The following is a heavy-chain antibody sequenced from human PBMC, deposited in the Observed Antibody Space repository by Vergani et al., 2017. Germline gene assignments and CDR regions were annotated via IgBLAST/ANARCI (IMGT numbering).Heavy chain of an antibody. CDR1: GFTFSSYA. Sequence: EVQLLESGGGLVQPGGSLRLSCAASGFTFSSYAMNWVRQAPGKGLEWVSSISSSSSYIYYADSVKGRFTISRDNAKNSLYLQMNSLRAEDTAVYYCARDDSGWYAFDIWGQGTMVTVSS. CDR3: ARDDSGWYAFDI. V-gene: IGHV3-21*01. CDR2: ISSSSSYI. D-gene: IGHD6-19*01. J-gene: IGHJ3*02.